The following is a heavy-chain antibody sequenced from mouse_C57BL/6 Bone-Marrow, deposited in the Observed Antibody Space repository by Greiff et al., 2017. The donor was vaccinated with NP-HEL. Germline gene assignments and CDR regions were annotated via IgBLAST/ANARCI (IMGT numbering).Heavy chain of an antibody. CDR2: IHPNSGST. CDR1: GYTFTSYW. D-gene: IGHD1-1*01. Sequence: VQLQQPGAELVKPGASVKLSCKASGYTFTSYWMHWVKQRPGQGLEWIGMIHPNSGSTNYNEKFKSKATLTVDKSSSTAYMQLSSLTSEDSAVDYCAEYYYGSTAWFAYWGQGTLVTVSA. CDR3: AEYYYGSTAWFAY. J-gene: IGHJ3*01. V-gene: IGHV1-64*01.